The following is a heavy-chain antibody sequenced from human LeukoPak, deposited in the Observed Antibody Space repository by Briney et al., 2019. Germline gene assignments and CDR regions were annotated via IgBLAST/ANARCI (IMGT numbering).Heavy chain of an antibody. CDR1: GFTFNSYG. CDR2: IWYDGSNK. Sequence: GGSLRLSCAASGFTFNSYGIHWVRQAPGKGLEWVAFIWYDGSNKYYADSVKGRFTISRDNSKSTLYLQMNSLRAEDTAVYYCAKTNGYYSDWGQGTLVTVSS. CDR3: AKTNGYYSD. J-gene: IGHJ4*02. V-gene: IGHV3-30*02. D-gene: IGHD3-22*01.